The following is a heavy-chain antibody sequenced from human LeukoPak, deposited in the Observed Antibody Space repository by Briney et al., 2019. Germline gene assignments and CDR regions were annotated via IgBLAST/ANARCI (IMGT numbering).Heavy chain of an antibody. Sequence: GGSLRLSCAASGFTLSNYDMHWVRQATGKGLEWVAGIATAGDTYYAGSVKGRFTISRDNSKNTLYLQMNSLRAEDTAVYYCARDVTSRDSGSKESWGQGTLVTVSS. V-gene: IGHV3-13*01. CDR3: ARDVTSRDSGSKES. D-gene: IGHD1-26*01. J-gene: IGHJ4*02. CDR2: IATAGDT. CDR1: GFTLSNYD.